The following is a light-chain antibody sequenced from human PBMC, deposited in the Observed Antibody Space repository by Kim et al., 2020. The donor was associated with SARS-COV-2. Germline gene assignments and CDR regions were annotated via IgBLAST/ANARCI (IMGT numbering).Light chain of an antibody. V-gene: IGLV1-44*01. CDR2: SND. CDR3: SSYTSSSTSYVV. J-gene: IGLJ2*01. Sequence: QSVLTQPPSASGTPGQRVTISCSGSSSNIGSNTVNWYQHLPGTAPNLLVFSNDQRPSGVPDRFSGFKSGTSASLTISGLQAEDEADYYCSSYTSSSTSYVVFGGGTQLTVL. CDR1: SSNIGSNT.